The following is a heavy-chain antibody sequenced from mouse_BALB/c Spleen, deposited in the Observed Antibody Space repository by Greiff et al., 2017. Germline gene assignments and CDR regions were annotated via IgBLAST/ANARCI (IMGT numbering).Heavy chain of an antibody. CDR3: ARWLLRDY. J-gene: IGHJ2*01. V-gene: IGHV1S81*02. CDR1: GYTFTSYW. Sequence: VQLQQPGAELVKPGASVKLSCKASGYTFTSYWMHWVKQRPGQGLEWIGEINPSNGRTNYNEKFKSKATLTVDKSSSTAYMQLSSLTSEDSAVYYCARWLLRDYWGQGTTLTVSS. D-gene: IGHD2-3*01. CDR2: INPSNGRT.